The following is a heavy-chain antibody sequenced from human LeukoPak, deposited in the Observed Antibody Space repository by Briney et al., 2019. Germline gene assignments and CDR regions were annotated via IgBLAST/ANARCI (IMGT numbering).Heavy chain of an antibody. J-gene: IGHJ4*02. CDR3: ARGIVGATAYYFDY. D-gene: IGHD1-26*01. CDR1: GDSISSYY. Sequence: SETLSLTCTVSGDSISSYYWSWIRQPAGKGLEWIGRIYTSGNTNYNPSLKSRVTISVDTSKNQFSLKLSSVTAADTAVYYCARGIVGATAYYFDYWGQGTLVTVSS. CDR2: IYTSGNT. V-gene: IGHV4-4*07.